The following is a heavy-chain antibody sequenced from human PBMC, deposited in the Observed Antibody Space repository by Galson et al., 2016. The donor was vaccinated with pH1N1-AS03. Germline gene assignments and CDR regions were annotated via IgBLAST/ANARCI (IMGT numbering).Heavy chain of an antibody. V-gene: IGHV1-2*04. CDR3: ARDPRGPCSSATCATTYYFGMDV. Sequence: SCKASGYIFTGFYVHWVRQAPGRGLEWMGWINPNNGVTNYAQKFQAWVTMTGDTSISTAYLELYGLKSDDTAVYYCARDPRGPCSSATCATTYYFGMDVWGQGATVIVSS. J-gene: IGHJ6*02. CDR1: GYIFTGFY. CDR2: INPNNGVT. D-gene: IGHD2/OR15-2a*01.